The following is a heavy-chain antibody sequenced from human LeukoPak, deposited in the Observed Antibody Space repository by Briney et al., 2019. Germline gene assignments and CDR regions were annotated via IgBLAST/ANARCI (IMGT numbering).Heavy chain of an antibody. CDR1: GYTFTSYG. V-gene: IGHV1-18*01. D-gene: IGHD3-3*01. Sequence: ASVTVSCKASGYTFTSYGISWVRQAPGQGLEWMGWISAYNGNINYAQKLQGRVTMTTDTSTSTAYMELRSLRSDDTAVYYCARDSRFLEWLFTNYAGNFDYWGQGTLVTVSS. J-gene: IGHJ4*02. CDR3: ARDSRFLEWLFTNYAGNFDY. CDR2: ISAYNGNI.